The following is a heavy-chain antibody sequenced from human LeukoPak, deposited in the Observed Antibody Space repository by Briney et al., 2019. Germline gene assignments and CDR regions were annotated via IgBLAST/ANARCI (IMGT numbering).Heavy chain of an antibody. Sequence: GGSLRLSCSAFGFTFSRYSMNWVRQAPGKGLEWVSFISTSSSYIYYADSVKGRFTISRDNAKNSLYLQMNSLRAEDTAVYYCAREIVGTTDYWGQGTLVTVSS. CDR2: ISTSSSYI. CDR3: AREIVGTTDY. CDR1: GFTFSRYS. D-gene: IGHD1-1*01. V-gene: IGHV3-21*01. J-gene: IGHJ4*02.